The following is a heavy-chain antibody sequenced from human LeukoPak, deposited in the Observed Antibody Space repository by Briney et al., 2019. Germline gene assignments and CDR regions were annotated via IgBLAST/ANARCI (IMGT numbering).Heavy chain of an antibody. CDR3: AREIRFNYDFWSGYFDY. CDR1: GFTFSSYE. J-gene: IGHJ4*02. V-gene: IGHV3-48*03. D-gene: IGHD3-3*01. Sequence: PGGSLRLSCAASGFTFSSYEMNWVRQAPGKGLEWVSYISSSGSTIYYADSVKGRFTISRDNAKNSLYLQMNSLRAEDTAVYYCAREIRFNYDFWSGYFDYWGQGTLVTVSS. CDR2: ISSSGSTI.